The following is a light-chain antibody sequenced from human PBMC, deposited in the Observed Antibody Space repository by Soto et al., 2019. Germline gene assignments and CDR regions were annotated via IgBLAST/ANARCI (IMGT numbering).Light chain of an antibody. CDR1: QSISSY. CDR2: AAS. CDR3: QQSYISPST. Sequence: DIQMTQSPSSLSASVGDRVTITCRASQSISSYLNWYQQKPGKAPKPLIYAASSLQSGVPSRFSGSGSGTDFTLTISSLQPEDFATYYCQQSYISPSTFGQGTKVEIK. V-gene: IGKV1-39*01. J-gene: IGKJ1*01.